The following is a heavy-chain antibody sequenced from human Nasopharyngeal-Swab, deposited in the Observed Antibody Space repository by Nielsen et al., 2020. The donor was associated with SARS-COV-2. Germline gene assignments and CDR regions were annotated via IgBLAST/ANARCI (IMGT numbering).Heavy chain of an antibody. V-gene: IGHV1-46*01. CDR3: ARGGDPREVVAATDCFDP. Sequence: ASVKVSCKASGYTFTRYYIHWVRQAPGQGLEWMGIINPGGGSARYSRNFQGRVTMTRDTSTSTVYMELSSLRSEDTAVYYCARGGDPREVVAATDCFDPWGQGTLVPSPQ. J-gene: IGHJ5*02. CDR2: INPGGGSA. CDR1: GYTFTRYY. D-gene: IGHD2-15*01.